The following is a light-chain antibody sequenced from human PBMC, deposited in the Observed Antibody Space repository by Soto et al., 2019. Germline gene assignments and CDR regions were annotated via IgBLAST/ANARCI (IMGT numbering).Light chain of an antibody. CDR1: SSDVGGYNY. Sequence: QSVLTQPASVSGSPGQSITISCTGTSSDVGGYNYVSWFQQHPGKAPKLMIYDVNSRPSGVSNRFSGSRSGNTASLTISGLQAEDEGDYYCSSYTSSSIVVFGGGTKL. CDR3: SSYTSSSIVV. J-gene: IGLJ2*01. V-gene: IGLV2-14*01. CDR2: DVN.